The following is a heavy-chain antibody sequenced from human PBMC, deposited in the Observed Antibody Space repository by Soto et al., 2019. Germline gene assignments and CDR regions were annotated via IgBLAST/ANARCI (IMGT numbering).Heavy chain of an antibody. CDR1: GGSISSGDYY. CDR3: GRLPHFAHFDY. J-gene: IGHJ4*02. Sequence: SETLSLTCTVSGGSISSGDYYWSWIRQPPGKGLEWIGYIYYSGSTNYNPSLKSRVTISVDTSKNQFSLKLSSVTAADTDVYCCGRLPHFAHFDYGAQGTLVT. D-gene: IGHD3-3*02. CDR2: IYYSGST. V-gene: IGHV4-30-4*01.